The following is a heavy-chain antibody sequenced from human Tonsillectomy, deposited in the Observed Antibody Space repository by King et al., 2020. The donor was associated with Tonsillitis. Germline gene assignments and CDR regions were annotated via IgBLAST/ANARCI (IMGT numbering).Heavy chain of an antibody. CDR1: GFYFSDHY. V-gene: IGHV3-11*01. Sequence: VQLVESGGDLVKPGGSLRLSCAASGFYFSDHYMGWIRQAPGKGLEWVSYISSSGSSIYYADSVKGRFIISRDNAKKSLYLQMNSLRAEDTAMYYCARYAATIGLDYWGQGTLVTVSS. J-gene: IGHJ4*01. D-gene: IGHD5-12*01. CDR3: ARYAATIGLDY. CDR2: ISSSGSSI.